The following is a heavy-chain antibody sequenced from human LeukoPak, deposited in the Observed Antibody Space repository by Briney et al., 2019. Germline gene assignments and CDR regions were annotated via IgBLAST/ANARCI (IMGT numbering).Heavy chain of an antibody. CDR3: ARWVGSPDIVATKRRFYYYYYMDV. CDR1: GGSVSNYY. V-gene: IGHV4-59*02. Sequence: TPSETLSLTCTVSGGSVSNYYWSWIRQSPGKGLEWIGYIYYTETSYNPSLKSRVTISADTSKNQFSLKLSSVTAADTAVYYCARWVGSPDIVATKRRFYYYYYMDVWGKGTTVTISS. CDR2: IYYTET. D-gene: IGHD5-12*01. J-gene: IGHJ6*03.